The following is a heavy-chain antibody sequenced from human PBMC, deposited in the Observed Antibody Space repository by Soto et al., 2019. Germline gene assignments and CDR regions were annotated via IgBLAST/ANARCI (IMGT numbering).Heavy chain of an antibody. CDR2: IIPIPGIA. Sequence: QVQLVQSGAEVKKPASSVKVSCKASGGTFSSYTISWVRQAPGQGLEWMGRIIPIPGIANYGQKFQGRVTITADKSTGTAYMELSSLRSEDTAVYYCARDRGTYYYGSGSYENWFDSWGQGTLVTVSS. CDR1: GGTFSSYT. D-gene: IGHD3-10*01. J-gene: IGHJ5*01. V-gene: IGHV1-69*08. CDR3: ARDRGTYYYGSGSYENWFDS.